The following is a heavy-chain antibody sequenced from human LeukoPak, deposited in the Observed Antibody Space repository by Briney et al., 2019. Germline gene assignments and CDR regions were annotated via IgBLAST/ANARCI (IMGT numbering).Heavy chain of an antibody. CDR1: GYTFTSYY. Sequence: ASVKVSCKASGYTFTSYYMHWVRQAPGQGLEWMGIINPSGGSTSYAQKFQGRVTMTRDTSTSTVYMELSSLRSEDTAVHYCARTSGSYYHGYWGQGTLVTVSS. CDR2: INPSGGST. CDR3: ARTSGSYYHGY. D-gene: IGHD1-26*01. V-gene: IGHV1-46*01. J-gene: IGHJ4*02.